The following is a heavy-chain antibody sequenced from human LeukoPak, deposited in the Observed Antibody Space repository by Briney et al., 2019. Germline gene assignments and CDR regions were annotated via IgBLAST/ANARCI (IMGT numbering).Heavy chain of an antibody. J-gene: IGHJ5*02. CDR1: GFTFSSYG. V-gene: IGHV3-30*03. CDR2: ISYDGSNK. D-gene: IGHD5-18*01. CDR3: TRTGLGYRLGNGLDA. Sequence: GGSLRLSCAASGFTFSSYGMHWVRQAPGKGLEWVAVISYDGSNKYYADSVKGRFTISRDTSKNTVYLQMNTLRAGDSALYYCTRTGLGYRLGNGLDAWGQGTQVTVSS.